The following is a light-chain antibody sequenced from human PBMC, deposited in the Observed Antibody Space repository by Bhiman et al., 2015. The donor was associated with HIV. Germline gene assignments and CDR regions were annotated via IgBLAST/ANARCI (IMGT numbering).Light chain of an antibody. J-gene: IGLJ1*01. V-gene: IGLV2-14*01. CDR2: DVS. CDR3: SSLTSSLTYV. CDR1: SSNIGNIY. Sequence: QSALTQPASVSGSPGQSITISCSGSSSNIGNIYVSWYQQLPGTAPKLMIYDVSNRPSGVSNRFSGSKSGNTASLTISGLQAEDEADYYCSSLTSSLTYVFGTGTNVTVL.